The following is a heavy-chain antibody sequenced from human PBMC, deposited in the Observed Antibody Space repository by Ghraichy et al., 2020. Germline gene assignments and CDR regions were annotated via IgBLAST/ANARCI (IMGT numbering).Heavy chain of an antibody. CDR1: GGSISSYY. CDR2: IYTSGST. Sequence: SETLSLTCTVSGGSISSYYWSWIRQPAGKGLEWIGRIYTSGSTNYNPSLKSRVTMSVDTSKNQFSLKLSSVTAADTAVYYCARETQAYDSREYTTNWFDPWGQGTLVTVSS. J-gene: IGHJ5*02. CDR3: ARETQAYDSREYTTNWFDP. V-gene: IGHV4-4*07. D-gene: IGHD3-22*01.